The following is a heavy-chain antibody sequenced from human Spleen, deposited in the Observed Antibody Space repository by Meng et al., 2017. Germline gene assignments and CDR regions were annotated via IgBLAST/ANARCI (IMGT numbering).Heavy chain of an antibody. D-gene: IGHD1-7*01. CDR1: GGSISSGGSY. J-gene: IGHJ4*02. CDR3: GRDQGRELINH. Sequence: QVQLQESGPGLVKPSQTLSLTCTVSGGSISSGGSYWSWIRQHPGKGLEWIGYIYYSGSTYYNPSLKSRVTISVDTSKNQFYLSLFSVTAADTAVYYCGRDQGRELINHWGQGTLVTVSS. V-gene: IGHV4-31*03. CDR2: IYYSGST.